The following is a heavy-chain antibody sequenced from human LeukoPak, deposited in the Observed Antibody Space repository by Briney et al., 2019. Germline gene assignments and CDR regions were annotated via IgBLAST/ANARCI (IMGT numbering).Heavy chain of an antibody. CDR3: AKASYYDSSGYYDY. Sequence: GGSLRLSCAASGFTFDTYNFNWVRKAPGKRLEWVASIRSYSSYIHYADSVKGRFTISRDDAKKSLDLQMNSLRAEDTALYYCAKASYYDSSGYYDYWGQGTLVTVSS. CDR1: GFTFDTYN. D-gene: IGHD3-22*01. V-gene: IGHV3-21*04. J-gene: IGHJ4*02. CDR2: IRSYSSYI.